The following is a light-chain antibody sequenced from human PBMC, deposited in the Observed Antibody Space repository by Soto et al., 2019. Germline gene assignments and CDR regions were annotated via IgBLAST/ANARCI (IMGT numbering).Light chain of an antibody. CDR1: QSISGY. Sequence: DIQMTQSPSSLSASVGDRVTITFRASQSISGYLAWYQQKPGKAPKLLIYAASSLKRGVPPRFSGSGSGTEFTLTISSLQPEDFATYYCQQSYSTSQTFGQGTKVDIK. V-gene: IGKV1-39*01. CDR3: QQSYSTSQT. CDR2: AAS. J-gene: IGKJ1*01.